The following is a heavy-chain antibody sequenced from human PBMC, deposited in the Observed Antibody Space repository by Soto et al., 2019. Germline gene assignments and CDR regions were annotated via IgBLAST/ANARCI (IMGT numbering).Heavy chain of an antibody. J-gene: IGHJ5*02. Sequence: SGPTLVNPTQTLTLTCTFSGFSLSTSGMCVSWIRQPPGKALEWLALIDWDDDKYYSTSLKTRLTISKDTSKNQVVLTMTNMDPVDTATYYCERMMRDPARLVGFDPWGQGTLVTVSS. V-gene: IGHV2-70*01. CDR2: IDWDDDK. CDR1: GFSLSTSGMC. D-gene: IGHD6-6*01. CDR3: ERMMRDPARLVGFDP.